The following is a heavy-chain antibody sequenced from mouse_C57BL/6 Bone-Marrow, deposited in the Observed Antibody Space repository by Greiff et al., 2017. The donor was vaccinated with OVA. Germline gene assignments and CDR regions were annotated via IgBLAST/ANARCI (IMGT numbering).Heavy chain of an antibody. D-gene: IGHD2-10*01. J-gene: IGHJ3*01. CDR2: IDPNSGGT. Sequence: QVQLQQPGAELVKPGASVKLSCKASGYTFTSYWMHWVKQRPGRGLAWIGRIDPNSGGTKYNEKFKSKATLTVDKPSRPAYMQLRSLTSEYSSVYFCASAYSRPWFAYWGPGTLVTVSA. CDR1: GYTFTSYW. CDR3: ASAYSRPWFAY. V-gene: IGHV1-72*01.